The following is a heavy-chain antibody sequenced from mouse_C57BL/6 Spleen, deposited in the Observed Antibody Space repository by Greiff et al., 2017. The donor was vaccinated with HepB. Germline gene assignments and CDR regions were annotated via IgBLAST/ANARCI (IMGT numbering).Heavy chain of an antibody. Sequence: QVQLKQSGAELVRPGTSVKVSCKASGYAFTNYLIEWVKQRPGQGLEWIGVINPGSGGTNYNEKFKGKATLTADKSSSTAYMQLSSLTSEDSAVYFCAREGGYDYDGFAYWGQGTLVTVSA. CDR2: INPGSGGT. CDR3: AREGGYDYDGFAY. J-gene: IGHJ3*01. D-gene: IGHD2-4*01. V-gene: IGHV1-54*01. CDR1: GYAFTNYL.